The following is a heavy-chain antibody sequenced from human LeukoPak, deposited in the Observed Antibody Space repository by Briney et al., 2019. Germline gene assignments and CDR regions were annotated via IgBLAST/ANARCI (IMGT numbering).Heavy chain of an antibody. CDR2: IYYSGST. V-gene: IGHV4-59*01. D-gene: IGHD1-1*01. J-gene: IGHJ4*02. CDR3: ASGGNGAYYFDY. CDR1: GGSISSYY. Sequence: SETLSLTCTVSGGSISSYYWSWIRQPPGKGLELIWYIYYSGSTNYNPSLKSRVTISVDTSKNQFSLKLSSVTAADTAVYYCASGGNGAYYFDYWGQGTLVTVS.